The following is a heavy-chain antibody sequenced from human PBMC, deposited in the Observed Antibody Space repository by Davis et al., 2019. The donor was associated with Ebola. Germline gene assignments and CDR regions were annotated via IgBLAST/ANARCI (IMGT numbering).Heavy chain of an antibody. Sequence: PGGSLRLSCSVSGFTFSSYAMHWVRQAPGKGLEYVSAISSNGGTTYYADSVKGRFTISRDNSKNTLYLQMSSLRAEDTAVYYCVIGCSSTSCPSIMDVWGKGTTVTVSS. J-gene: IGHJ6*03. CDR2: ISSNGGTT. CDR3: VIGCSSTSCPSIMDV. V-gene: IGHV3-64D*06. CDR1: GFTFSSYA. D-gene: IGHD2-2*01.